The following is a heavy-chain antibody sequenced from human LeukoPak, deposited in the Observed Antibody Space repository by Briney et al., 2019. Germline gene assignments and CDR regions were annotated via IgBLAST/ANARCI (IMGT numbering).Heavy chain of an antibody. J-gene: IGHJ4*02. Sequence: PSETLPLTCTVSGGSISSYYWSWIRQPPGKGLEWIGYIYYSGSTNYNPSLKSRVTISVDTSKNQFSLKLSSVTAADTAVYYCARELTSGDDILTGYFDYWGQGTLVTVSS. CDR1: GGSISSYY. V-gene: IGHV4-59*01. D-gene: IGHD3-9*01. CDR3: ARELTSGDDILTGYFDY. CDR2: IYYSGST.